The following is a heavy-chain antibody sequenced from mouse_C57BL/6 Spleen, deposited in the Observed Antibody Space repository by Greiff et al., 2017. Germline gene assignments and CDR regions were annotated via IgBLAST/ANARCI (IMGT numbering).Heavy chain of an antibody. CDR2: IYPRDGST. CDR1: GYTFTDHT. J-gene: IGHJ2*01. CDR3: ARSRRVAAQAFDY. D-gene: IGHD3-2*02. V-gene: IGHV1-78*01. Sequence: VQLQQSDAELVKPGASVKISCKVSGYTFTDHTIHWMKQRPEQGLEWIGYIYPRDGSTKYNEKFKSKATLTADKSSSTAYMQLRSMTSADAEVYYCARSRRVAAQAFDYWGQGTTLTVSS.